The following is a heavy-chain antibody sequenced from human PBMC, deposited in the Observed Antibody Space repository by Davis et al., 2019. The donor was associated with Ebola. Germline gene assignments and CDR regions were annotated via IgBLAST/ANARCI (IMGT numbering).Heavy chain of an antibody. CDR3: AHMQTGGLYYDGMDV. J-gene: IGHJ6*02. Sequence: SGPTLAQPSQTLTLTCPFSRFSLRTRGLSMSWIRHPPPKALQWLARIDWDDDNYYSTSLKTRLTISKDTSKNQGLLTMTNMDPVDTATYYCAHMQTGGLYYDGMDVWGQGTTVTVSS. CDR1: RFSLRTRGLS. CDR2: IDWDDDN. V-gene: IGHV2-70*12. D-gene: IGHD7-27*01.